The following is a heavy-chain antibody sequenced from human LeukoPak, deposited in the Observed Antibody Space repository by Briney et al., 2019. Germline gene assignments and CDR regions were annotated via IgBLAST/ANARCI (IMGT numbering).Heavy chain of an antibody. D-gene: IGHD6-6*01. CDR2: ISSSSSTI. CDR3: AGDGSSSGGVGDY. J-gene: IGHJ4*02. Sequence: PGGSLRLSCEDSGFTFRSYEMNWVRQAPGKGLEWVSYISSSSSTIYYADSVKGRFTISRDNAKNSLYLQMNSLRAEDTAVYYCAGDGSSSGGVGDYWGQGTLVTVSS. V-gene: IGHV3-48*01. CDR1: GFTFRSYE.